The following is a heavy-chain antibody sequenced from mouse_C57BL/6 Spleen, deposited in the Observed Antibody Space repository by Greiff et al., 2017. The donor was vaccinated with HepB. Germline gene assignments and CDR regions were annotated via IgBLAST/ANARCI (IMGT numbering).Heavy chain of an antibody. V-gene: IGHV1-81*01. D-gene: IGHD2-10*02. J-gene: IGHJ3*01. Sequence: VQLQQSGAELARPGASVKLSCKASGYTFTSYGISWVKQRTGQGLEWIGEIYPRSGNTYYNEKFKGKATLTADKSSSTAYMELRSLTSEDSAVYFCARLGASTEAWFAYWGPGTLVTVSA. CDR3: ARLGASTEAWFAY. CDR2: IYPRSGNT. CDR1: GYTFTSYG.